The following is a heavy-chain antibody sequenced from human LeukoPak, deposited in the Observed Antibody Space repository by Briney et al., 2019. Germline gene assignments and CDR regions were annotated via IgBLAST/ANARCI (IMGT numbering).Heavy chain of an antibody. CDR1: GFTFGSYA. D-gene: IGHD2-21*02. CDR3: AKDDTALDY. Sequence: GGSLRLSCAASGFTFGSYAMSWVRQAPGKGLEWVSAISGSGGSTYYADSVKGRFTISRDNSKNTLYLQMNSLRAEDTALYFCAKDDTALDYWGQGTLVTVSS. CDR2: ISGSGGST. J-gene: IGHJ4*02. V-gene: IGHV3-23*01.